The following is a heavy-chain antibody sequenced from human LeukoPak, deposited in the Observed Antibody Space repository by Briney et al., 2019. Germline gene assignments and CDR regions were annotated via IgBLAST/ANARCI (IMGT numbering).Heavy chain of an antibody. Sequence: PSGTLSLTCAVSGGSISSSNWWSWVRQPPGKGLEWIGEIYHSGSTNYNPSLESRVTISVDKSKNQFSLKLSSVTAADTAVYYCARDPVYSSGWYVRYFDLWGRGTLVTVSS. CDR2: IYHSGST. CDR1: GGSISSSNW. V-gene: IGHV4-4*02. J-gene: IGHJ2*01. CDR3: ARDPVYSSGWYVRYFDL. D-gene: IGHD6-19*01.